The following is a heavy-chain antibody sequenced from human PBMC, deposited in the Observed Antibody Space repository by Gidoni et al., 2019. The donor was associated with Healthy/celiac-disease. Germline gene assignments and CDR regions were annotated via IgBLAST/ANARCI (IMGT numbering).Heavy chain of an antibody. CDR1: GYSFTSIW. V-gene: IGHV5-51*01. CDR2: IYLGDSDT. Sequence: EVQLVQSGAEVKKPGESLKISCKGSGYSFTSIWIAWVRQMPGKGLEWMGFIYLGDSDTRYSPSFQGQVTISADKSISTADLQWSSLKASDTAMYYCARHGDYYGSGSYRDYWGQGTLVTVSS. CDR3: ARHGDYYGSGSYRDY. D-gene: IGHD3-10*01. J-gene: IGHJ4*02.